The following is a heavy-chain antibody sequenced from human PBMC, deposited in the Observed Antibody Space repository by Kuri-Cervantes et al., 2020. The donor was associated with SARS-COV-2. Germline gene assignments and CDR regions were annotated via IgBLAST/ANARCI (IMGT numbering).Heavy chain of an antibody. V-gene: IGHV4-39*07. CDR3: ARGITIFGVVMDLGWFDP. CDR2: ISSNGNT. D-gene: IGHD3-3*01. CDR1: GGSISSFTYY. J-gene: IGHJ5*02. Sequence: SETLSLTCTVSGGSISSFTYYWDWIRQPPGKGLEWVGSISSNGNTYYNPSLKSRVTISVDTSKNQFSLKLSSVTAADTAVYYCARGITIFGVVMDLGWFDPWGQGTLVTVSS.